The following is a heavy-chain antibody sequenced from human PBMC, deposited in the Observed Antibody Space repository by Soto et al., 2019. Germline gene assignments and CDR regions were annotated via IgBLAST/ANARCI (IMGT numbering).Heavy chain of an antibody. CDR3: ARDMTRTVVAYFDF. D-gene: IGHD1-7*01. CDR2: IIPISGAA. V-gene: IGHV1-69*06. CDR1: GGTFSNYV. J-gene: IGHJ4*02. Sequence: SVKVSCKASGGTFSNYVVNWVLQAPGQGLEWMGRIIPISGAANYAQKFQGRVTITADKSTSTSYMELSSLRSEDTAVYYCARDMTRTVVAYFDFWGQGPLVTVSS.